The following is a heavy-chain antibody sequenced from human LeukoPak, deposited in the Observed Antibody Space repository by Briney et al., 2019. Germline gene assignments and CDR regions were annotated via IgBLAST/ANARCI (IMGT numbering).Heavy chain of an antibody. CDR1: GGSISSYY. CDR3: ARTPSRVNWFDP. D-gene: IGHD3-10*01. CDR2: IYYSGST. J-gene: IGHJ5*02. Sequence: NPSETLSLTCTVSGGSISSYYWSWIRQPPGKGLEWIGYIYYSGSTNYNPSLKSRVTISVDTSKNQFSLKLSSVTAADTAVYYCARTPSRVNWFDPWGQGTLVTVSS. V-gene: IGHV4-59*08.